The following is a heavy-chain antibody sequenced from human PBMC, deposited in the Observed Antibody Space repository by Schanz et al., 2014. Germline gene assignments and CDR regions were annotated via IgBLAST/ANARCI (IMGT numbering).Heavy chain of an antibody. V-gene: IGHV3-23*01. D-gene: IGHD3-10*01. CDR2: ITGASDHI. CDR3: AKGRFGELSAFDI. Sequence: EVQLLESGGGLVQPGGSLRLSCAASGFTFSSNSMNWVRQAPGKGLEWVSGITGASDHIDYAESVKGRFTISRDNSKNTLYLQMNSLRAEDTAVYYCAKGRFGELSAFDIWGQGTMVTVSS. CDR1: GFTFSSNS. J-gene: IGHJ3*02.